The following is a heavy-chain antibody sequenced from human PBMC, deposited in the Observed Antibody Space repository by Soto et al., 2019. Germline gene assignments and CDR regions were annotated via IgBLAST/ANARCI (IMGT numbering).Heavy chain of an antibody. CDR2: ISAYNGNT. V-gene: IGHV1-18*01. J-gene: IGHJ5*02. CDR1: GYTFTSYG. CDR3: ARDLFGYWSGCRLPNWFDP. D-gene: IGHD2-15*01. Sequence: QVQLVQSGAEVKKPGASVKVSCKASGYTFTSYGISWVRQAPGQGLEWMGWISAYNGNTNYAQKLQGRVTMTTDTSTSTAYMEVRSLRTGDTGVFFWARDLFGYWSGCRLPNWFDPWGQGTLVTVSS.